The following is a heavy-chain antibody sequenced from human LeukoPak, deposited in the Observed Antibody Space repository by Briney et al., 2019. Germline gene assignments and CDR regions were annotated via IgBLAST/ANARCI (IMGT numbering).Heavy chain of an antibody. CDR2: IKQDGSEK. D-gene: IGHD2-2*01. Sequence: PGGSLRLSCAVSGFTFSNYWMSWVRQAPGKGLEWVANIKQDGSEKYYVDSVKGRFTISRDNAKKSVYLQMNSLRAEDTAVYYCATARIVVVPAARALDYWGQGTLVTVSS. CDR1: GFTFSNYW. CDR3: ATARIVVVPAARALDY. V-gene: IGHV3-7*01. J-gene: IGHJ4*02.